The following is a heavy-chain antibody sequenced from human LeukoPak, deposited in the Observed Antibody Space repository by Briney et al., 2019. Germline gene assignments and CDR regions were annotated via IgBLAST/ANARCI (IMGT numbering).Heavy chain of an antibody. CDR3: ASRSYDSSGYYYGEFDY. CDR1: GFTFSSYS. Sequence: GGSLRLSCAASGFTFSSYSMSWVRQAPGKGPEWVSSISSSSSYIYYADSVKGRFTISRDNAKNSLYLQMNSLRAEDTAVYNCASRSYDSSGYYYGEFDYWGQGTLVTVSS. J-gene: IGHJ4*02. D-gene: IGHD3-22*01. V-gene: IGHV3-21*01. CDR2: ISSSSSYI.